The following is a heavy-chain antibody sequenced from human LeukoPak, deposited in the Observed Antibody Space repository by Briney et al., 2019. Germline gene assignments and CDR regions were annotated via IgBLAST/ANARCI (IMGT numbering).Heavy chain of an antibody. J-gene: IGHJ4*02. CDR2: FDPEVGKT. CDR3: ATDMVGYCGDVTCYSEAY. D-gene: IGHD2-21*01. Sequence: ASVKVSCKASGYTFTNYYMHWVRQAPGQGLEWMGGFDPEVGKTMYAEKLDGRLTVTDDTSADTAYMQLSSLRLEDTAVYYCATDMVGYCGDVTCYSEAYWGQGTLVTVSS. V-gene: IGHV1-24*01. CDR1: GYTFTNYY.